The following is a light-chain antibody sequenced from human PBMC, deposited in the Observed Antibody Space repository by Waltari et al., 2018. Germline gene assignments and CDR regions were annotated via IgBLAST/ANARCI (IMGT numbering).Light chain of an antibody. J-gene: IGKJ1*01. CDR1: QSLLDSSNNKNY. Sequence: DIVMTQSPDSLPVSLGERVTINCKSSQSLLDSSNNKNYLAWYQQKPGQPPKLLLYWASTREFGVPNRFSGSGSGTDFTLTINGLRAEDVAIYYCQQYFSTPLTFGQGTEVEI. CDR3: QQYFSTPLT. CDR2: WAS. V-gene: IGKV4-1*01.